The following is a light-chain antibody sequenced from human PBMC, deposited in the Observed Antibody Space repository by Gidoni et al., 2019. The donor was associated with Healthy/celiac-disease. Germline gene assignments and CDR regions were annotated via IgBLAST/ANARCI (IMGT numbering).Light chain of an antibody. CDR1: QGISSY. V-gene: IGKV1-9*01. J-gene: IGKJ4*01. CDR2: AAY. CDR3: QQLNSYPS. Sequence: DIQLTQSPSFLSASVGERVTITCRASQGISSYLAWYQQKPWKAPKLLIYAAYTLQSVVPSRFSGSGSGTEFTLTISSLQPEDFATYYCQQLNSYPSFGGGTKVEIK.